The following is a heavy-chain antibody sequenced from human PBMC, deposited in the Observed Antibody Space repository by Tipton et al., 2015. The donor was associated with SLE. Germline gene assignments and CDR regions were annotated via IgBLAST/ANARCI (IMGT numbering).Heavy chain of an antibody. J-gene: IGHJ4*02. V-gene: IGHV4-39*01. CDR1: GGSISSSSYY. D-gene: IGHD3-3*01. Sequence: LRLSCTVSGGSISSSSYYWGWIRQPPGKGLEWIGSIYYSGSTYYNPSLKSRVTISVDTSKHQFSLKLSSVTAADTAVYYCASLRFLEWLSLYYFDYWGQGTLVTVSS. CDR3: ASLRFLEWLSLYYFDY. CDR2: IYYSGST.